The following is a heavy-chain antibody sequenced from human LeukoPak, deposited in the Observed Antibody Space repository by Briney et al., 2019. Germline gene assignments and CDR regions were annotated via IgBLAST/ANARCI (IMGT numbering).Heavy chain of an antibody. J-gene: IGHJ6*03. CDR3: SKAPRCVVVRCYYYYMDV. Sequence: GGSLRLSCAASGFTFSSYAMSWVRQAPGKGLEWVSAISGSGGSTYYADSVKGRFTISRDNSKNTPYLQMNSLRAEDTAVYYWSKAPRCVVVRCYYYYMDVWGKGTTVTVSS. CDR1: GFTFSSYA. CDR2: ISGSGGST. V-gene: IGHV3-23*01. D-gene: IGHD5-24*01.